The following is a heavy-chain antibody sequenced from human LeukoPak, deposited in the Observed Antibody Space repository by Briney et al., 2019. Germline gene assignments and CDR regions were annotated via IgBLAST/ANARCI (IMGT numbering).Heavy chain of an antibody. Sequence: PSETLSLTCTVSDGSISDYSWSWIPQPPREALEWLGYIYYSGSTNYNPSLKSRVTISLDTSKNQFSLKLSSVTAADTAVYYCARDAIVGATNWFDPWGQGTLVTVSS. CDR1: DGSISDYS. D-gene: IGHD1-26*01. V-gene: IGHV4-59*01. CDR3: ARDAIVGATNWFDP. J-gene: IGHJ5*02. CDR2: IYYSGST.